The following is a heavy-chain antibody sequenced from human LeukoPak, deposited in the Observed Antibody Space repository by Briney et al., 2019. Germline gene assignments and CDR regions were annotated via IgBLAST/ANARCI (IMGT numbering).Heavy chain of an antibody. CDR1: GFTFSSYA. J-gene: IGHJ4*02. V-gene: IGHV3-23*01. D-gene: IGHD6-19*01. Sequence: GGSLRLSCAASGFTFSSYAMSWVRQAPGKGLEWVSSISGRGGSTYYADSVKGRFTISRDNSKNTLYLQMNSLRAEDTAVYYCAKDSFPYQWLVQGGYFDYWGQGTLVTVSS. CDR2: ISGRGGST. CDR3: AKDSFPYQWLVQGGYFDY.